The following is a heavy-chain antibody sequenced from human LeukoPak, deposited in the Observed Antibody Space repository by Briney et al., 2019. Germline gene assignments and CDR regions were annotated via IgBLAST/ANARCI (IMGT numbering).Heavy chain of an antibody. J-gene: IGHJ6*02. Sequence: SQTLSLTCAVSGGSISSGGYSWSWIRQPPGKGLEWIGYIYHSGSTYYNPSLKSRVTISVDTSKNQFSLKLSSVTAADTAVYYCASLRGDTYSSGDYYYCGMDVWGQGTTVTVSS. V-gene: IGHV4-30-2*02. CDR2: IYHSGST. CDR3: ASLRGDTYSSGDYYYCGMDV. D-gene: IGHD6-19*01. CDR1: GGSISSGGYS.